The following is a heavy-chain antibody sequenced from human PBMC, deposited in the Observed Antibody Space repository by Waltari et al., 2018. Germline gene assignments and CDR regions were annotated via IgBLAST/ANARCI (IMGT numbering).Heavy chain of an antibody. V-gene: IGHV1-8*01. CDR2: SNPFSENT. CDR3: ATARVERRRGSWFDP. J-gene: IGHJ5*02. D-gene: IGHD3-16*01. Sequence: QVQLVQSGAEVKEPGASVRVSCKSYGSTFTNDDINWVRQANGQGLEWMGWSNPFSENTGYAQKFQGIVIMTRDTSLTTAYMELSSLRFDDTAIYYCATARVERRRGSWFDPWGQGTLVTVSS. CDR1: GSTFTNDD.